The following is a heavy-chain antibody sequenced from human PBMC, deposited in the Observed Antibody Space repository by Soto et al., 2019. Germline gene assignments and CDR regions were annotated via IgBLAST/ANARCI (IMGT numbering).Heavy chain of an antibody. V-gene: IGHV3-7*01. CDR1: GFTFSSYW. CDR3: ARVYDFWKVYGMDG. CDR2: IKQDGSEK. D-gene: IGHD3-3*01. Sequence: TGGSLRLSCAASGFTFSSYWMSWIRQAPGKGLEWVANIKQDGSEKYYVDSVKGRFTISRDNAKNSLYLQMNSLRAEDTAVYYFARVYDFWKVYGMDGWGQGTTVTVAS. J-gene: IGHJ6*02.